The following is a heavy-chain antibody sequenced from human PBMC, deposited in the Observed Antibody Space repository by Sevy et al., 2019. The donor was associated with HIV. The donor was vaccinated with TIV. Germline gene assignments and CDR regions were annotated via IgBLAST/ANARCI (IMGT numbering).Heavy chain of an antibody. J-gene: IGHJ6*02. Sequence: GGSLRLSCAASGFSFSSFGMHWVRQAPGKGLEWVAVISYDENKKHYSDSVKGRFTISRDNSKDTLYLQMNSLRVEDTAVYYCARGLAALPYYCYGMDVWGQGTTVTVSS. CDR2: ISYDENKK. V-gene: IGHV3-33*05. CDR3: ARGLAALPYYCYGMDV. D-gene: IGHD6-6*01. CDR1: GFSFSSFG.